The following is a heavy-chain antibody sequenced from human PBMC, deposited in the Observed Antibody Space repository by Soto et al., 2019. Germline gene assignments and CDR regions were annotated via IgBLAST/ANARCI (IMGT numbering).Heavy chain of an antibody. V-gene: IGHV1-8*01. CDR2: MNPNSGNT. J-gene: IGHJ5*02. CDR1: GYTFTSYD. Sequence: QVHLVQSGAEVRKPGASVKVSCKASGYTFTSYDINWVRQATGQGLEWMGWMNPNSGNTAYAQKFXSRVTMTRNTSISTAHMELSSLRSEDTAVYHCARERTRGFDPWGQGTLVTVSS. CDR3: ARERTRGFDP.